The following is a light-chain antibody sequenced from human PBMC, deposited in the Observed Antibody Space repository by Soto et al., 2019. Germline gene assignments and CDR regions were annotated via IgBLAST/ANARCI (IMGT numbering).Light chain of an antibody. CDR2: GAS. CDR1: QTIDTF. CDR3: QQSYTIPLT. Sequence: DIQMTQSPPSLSASVGARVTIPCRASQTIDTFANWYQQKPGKAPKLLIFGASSLHSGVPSRYSGSGSGTDFTLTITSLQPEDFATYYCQQSYTIPLTFGGGTKVEIK. V-gene: IGKV1-39*01. J-gene: IGKJ4*01.